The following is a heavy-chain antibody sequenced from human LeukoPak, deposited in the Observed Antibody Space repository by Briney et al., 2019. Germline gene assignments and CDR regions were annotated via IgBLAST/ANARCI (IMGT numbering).Heavy chain of an antibody. V-gene: IGHV3-30-3*01. Sequence: GGSLRLSCAASGFTFSSYAMHWVRQAPGKGLEWVAVISYDGSNKYYADSVKGRFTISRDNSKNTLYLQMNSLRAEDTAVYYCASPPTSGSTGYWGQGTLVTVSS. CDR1: GFTFSSYA. D-gene: IGHD1-26*01. CDR2: ISYDGSNK. CDR3: ASPPTSGSTGY. J-gene: IGHJ4*02.